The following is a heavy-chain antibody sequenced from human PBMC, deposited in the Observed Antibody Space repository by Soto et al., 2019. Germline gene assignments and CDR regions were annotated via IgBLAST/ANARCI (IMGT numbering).Heavy chain of an antibody. CDR1: GFTFSSYG. J-gene: IGHJ4*02. CDR3: ARGRGYSGYDSDY. D-gene: IGHD5-12*01. V-gene: IGHV3-33*01. Sequence: GGSLRLSCAASGFTFSSYGMHWVRQAPGKGLEWAAVIFYDGSNKYYADSVKGRFTISRDISKNTLYLQMNSLRAEDTAVYYCARGRGYSGYDSDYWGQGXLVTVSS. CDR2: IFYDGSNK.